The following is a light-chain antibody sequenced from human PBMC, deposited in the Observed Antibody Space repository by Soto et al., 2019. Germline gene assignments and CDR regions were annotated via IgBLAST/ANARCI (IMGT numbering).Light chain of an antibody. CDR2: GNS. J-gene: IGLJ1*01. CDR3: QSYDSSLSVLYV. V-gene: IGLV1-40*01. Sequence: SALTQPPSVSGAPGQRVTISCPGSSSNIGAGYDVHWYQQLPGTAPKLLIYGNSNRPSGVPDRFSGSKSGTSASLAITGLQAEDEADYYCQSYDSSLSVLYVFGTGTKVTVL. CDR1: SSNIGAGYD.